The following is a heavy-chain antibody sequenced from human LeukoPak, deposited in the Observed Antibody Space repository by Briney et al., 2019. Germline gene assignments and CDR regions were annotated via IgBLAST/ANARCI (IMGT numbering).Heavy chain of an antibody. J-gene: IGHJ4*02. V-gene: IGHV1-2*02. D-gene: IGHD3-9*01. CDR2: INPNSGGT. CDR3: ARVNNILTGYSSYFDY. CDR1: GYTFTGYY. Sequence: ASVKASCKASGYTFTGYYMHWVRQAPGQGLEWMGWINPNSGGTNYAQKFQGRVTMTRDTSISTAYMELSRLRSDDTAVYYCARVNNILTGYSSYFDYWGQGTLVTVSS.